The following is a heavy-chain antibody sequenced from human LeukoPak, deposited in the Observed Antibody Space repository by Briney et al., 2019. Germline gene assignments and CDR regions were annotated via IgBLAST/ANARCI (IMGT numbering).Heavy chain of an antibody. CDR1: GFFVSNNY. V-gene: IGHV3-53*01. J-gene: IGHJ4*02. Sequence: GGSLRLSCAASGFFVSNNYMSWVRQAPGKGLEWVSVIYSGGDTYYADSVKGRFTISRDNSKNTLYLQMNRLRAEDTAVYYCAREYCSGGSCYGDYWGQGTLVTVSS. CDR2: IYSGGDT. D-gene: IGHD2-15*01. CDR3: AREYCSGGSCYGDY.